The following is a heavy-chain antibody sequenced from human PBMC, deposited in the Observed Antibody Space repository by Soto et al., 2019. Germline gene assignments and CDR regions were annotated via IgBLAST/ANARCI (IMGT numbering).Heavy chain of an antibody. CDR3: ARGRLLWFGELSIRDFDY. CDR1: GYTFTSYG. CDR2: ISAYNGNT. V-gene: IGHV1-18*01. J-gene: IGHJ4*02. D-gene: IGHD3-10*01. Sequence: ASVKVSCKASGYTFTSYGISWVRQAPGQGLEWMGWISAYNGNTNYAQKLQGRVAMTTDTSTSTAYMELRSLRSDDTAVYYCARGRLLWFGELSIRDFDYWGQGTLVT.